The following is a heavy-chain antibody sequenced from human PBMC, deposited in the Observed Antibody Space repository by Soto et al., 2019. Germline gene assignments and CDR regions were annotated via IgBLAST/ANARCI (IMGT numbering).Heavy chain of an antibody. CDR3: ARDRDSSGLPPTLDY. V-gene: IGHV1-69*08. J-gene: IGHJ4*02. D-gene: IGHD3-22*01. CDR2: IIPILGIA. CDR1: GGTFSSYT. Sequence: QVQLVQSGAEVKKPGSSVKVSCKASGGTFSSYTISWVRQAPGQGLEWMGRIIPILGIANYAQKFQGRVTITADKSPSTAYMELSSLRSEDTAVYYCARDRDSSGLPPTLDYWGQGTLVTVSS.